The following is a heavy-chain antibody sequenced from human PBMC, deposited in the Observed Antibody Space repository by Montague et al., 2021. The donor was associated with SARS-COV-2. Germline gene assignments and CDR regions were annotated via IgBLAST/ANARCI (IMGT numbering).Heavy chain of an antibody. CDR3: ARFGSGTLEFDR. CDR1: GASISTGIYY. CDR2: IRATGHT. D-gene: IGHD1-26*01. Sequence: TLSLTCTVSGASISTGIYYWSWIRQPAGKGLEWIGRIRATGHTDYNSSLESRVFMSVDTSTNQFSLSLTSVTAADTAVYFCARFGSGTLEFDRWGQGTLVTVSS. V-gene: IGHV4-61*02. J-gene: IGHJ4*02.